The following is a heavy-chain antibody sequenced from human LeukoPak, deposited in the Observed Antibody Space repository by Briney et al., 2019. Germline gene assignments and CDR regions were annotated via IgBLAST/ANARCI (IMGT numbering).Heavy chain of an antibody. D-gene: IGHD3-22*01. CDR3: AKSSYYDSSGYYREYYFDY. Sequence: GRSLRLSCAASGFTFSSYGMHWVRQAPGKGLEWVAVISKDGTYTYYVDSVKGRFTISRDNSKSTLYLQMNSLRAEDTAVYYCAKSSYYDSSGYYREYYFDYWGQGTLVTVSS. V-gene: IGHV3-30*18. CDR2: ISKDGTYT. CDR1: GFTFSSYG. J-gene: IGHJ4*02.